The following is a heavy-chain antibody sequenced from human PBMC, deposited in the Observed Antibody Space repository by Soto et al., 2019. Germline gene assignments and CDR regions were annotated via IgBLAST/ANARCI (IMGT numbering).Heavy chain of an antibody. D-gene: IGHD3-10*01. Sequence: PGGSLRLSCAASGFTFSSYAMTWVRRAPGKGLEWVAAITGSGDSTYYADSVKGRFTISRDNAKNTLYLQMSSLRVADTAVYYCAKYYFASGSNWFDPWGRGTLVTVS. CDR3: AKYYFASGSNWFDP. CDR1: GFTFSSYA. CDR2: ITGSGDST. V-gene: IGHV3-23*01. J-gene: IGHJ5*02.